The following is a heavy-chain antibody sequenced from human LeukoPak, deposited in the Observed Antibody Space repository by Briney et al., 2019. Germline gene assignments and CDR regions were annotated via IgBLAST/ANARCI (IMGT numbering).Heavy chain of an antibody. CDR3: TSPIWFGESIYYYYMDV. D-gene: IGHD3-10*01. CDR1: GFTFSGSA. Sequence: GGSLRLSCAASGFTFSGSAMHWVRQASGKGLEWVGRIRSKANSYATAYAASVKGRFTISRDDSKNTAYLQMNSLKAEDTAVYYCTSPIWFGESIYYYYMDVWGKGTTVTVSS. J-gene: IGHJ6*03. V-gene: IGHV3-73*01. CDR2: IRSKANSYAT.